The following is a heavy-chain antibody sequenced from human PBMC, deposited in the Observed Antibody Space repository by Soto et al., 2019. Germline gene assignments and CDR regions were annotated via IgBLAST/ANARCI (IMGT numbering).Heavy chain of an antibody. D-gene: IGHD2-21*01. J-gene: IGHJ4*02. Sequence: PGGSLRLSCAASLFTFSSYGMHWVRQAPGKGLEWVAVISYDGSNKYYADSVKGRFTISRDNSKNTLYLQMNSLRAEDTAVYYCAKEKPIVALGGYFDYWGQGTLVTV. CDR3: AKEKPIVALGGYFDY. V-gene: IGHV3-30*18. CDR2: ISYDGSNK. CDR1: LFTFSSYG.